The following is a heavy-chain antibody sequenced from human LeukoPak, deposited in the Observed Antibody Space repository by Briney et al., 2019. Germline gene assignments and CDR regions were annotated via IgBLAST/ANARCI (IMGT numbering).Heavy chain of an antibody. V-gene: IGHV4-4*07. J-gene: IGHJ4*02. CDR1: GGSISSYY. CDR2: IYTSGST. D-gene: IGHD5-12*01. Sequence: KPSETLSLTCTVSGGSISSYYWSWIRQPAGKGLEWIGRIYTSGSTNYNPSLKSRVTISVDTSKNQFSLKLSSVTAADTAMYYCARGNNPSGGLAPTIWFRYWGQGILVTVSS. CDR3: ARGNNPSGGLAPTIWFRY.